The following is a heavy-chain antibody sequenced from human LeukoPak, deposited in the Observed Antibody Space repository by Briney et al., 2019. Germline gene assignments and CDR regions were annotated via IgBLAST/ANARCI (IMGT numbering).Heavy chain of an antibody. D-gene: IGHD1-26*01. CDR1: GFTFNNYG. J-gene: IGHJ4*02. V-gene: IGHV3-33*01. CDR3: ARDQSIREGSYYIILYY. Sequence: PGGSLRLSCAASGFTFNNYGMHWVRQAPGKGLEWVAVIWYDGRSKYYADSVKGGFTISRDNSKDTLYLQMNSLRAEDTAGYYCARDQSIREGSYYIILYYWGQGTLVTVSS. CDR2: IWYDGRSK.